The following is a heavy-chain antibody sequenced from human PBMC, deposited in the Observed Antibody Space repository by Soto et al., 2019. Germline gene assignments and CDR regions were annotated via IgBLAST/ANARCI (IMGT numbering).Heavy chain of an antibody. CDR2: IKSKTDGGTT. D-gene: IGHD3-3*01. V-gene: IGHV3-15*01. J-gene: IGHJ3*02. CDR1: GFTFSNAW. CDR3: TILYYDFWSGYYPNAFDI. Sequence: GGSLRLSCAASGFTFSNAWMSWVRQAPGKGLEWVGRIKSKTDGGTTDYAAPVKGRFTISRDDSKNTLYLQMNSLKTEDTAVYYCTILYYDFWSGYYPNAFDIWGQGTMVTVSS.